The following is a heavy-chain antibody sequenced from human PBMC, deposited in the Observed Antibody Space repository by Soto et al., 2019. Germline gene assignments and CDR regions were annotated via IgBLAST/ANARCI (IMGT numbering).Heavy chain of an antibody. D-gene: IGHD6-13*01. V-gene: IGHV3-21*06. Sequence: EVQLVESGGGLVKPGGSLRLSCAASGLTFSTYGMNWVRQAPGKGLEWVSSISSGGEYLDYADSVKGRLTISRDNAKNSLYLQLDSLRVEVTAVYYCATGGAAGAVMGVWGQGTTVTVSS. CDR2: ISSGGEYL. CDR1: GLTFSTYG. J-gene: IGHJ6*02. CDR3: ATGGAAGAVMGV.